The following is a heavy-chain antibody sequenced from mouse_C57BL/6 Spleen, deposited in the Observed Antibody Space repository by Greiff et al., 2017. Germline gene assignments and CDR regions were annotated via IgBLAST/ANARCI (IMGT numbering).Heavy chain of an antibody. D-gene: IGHD2-1*01. V-gene: IGHV1-69*01. CDR1: GYTFTSYW. CDR3: ARWRGNYPFDD. J-gene: IGHJ2*01. CDR2: IDPSDSYT. Sequence: QVQLQQPGAELVMPGASVKLSCKASGYTFTSYWMHWVKQRPGQGLEWIGEIDPSDSYTNYNQKFKGKSTLTVDKSASTAYIQLSSLTSEDSAVYYCARWRGNYPFDDWGKGTTLTVSS.